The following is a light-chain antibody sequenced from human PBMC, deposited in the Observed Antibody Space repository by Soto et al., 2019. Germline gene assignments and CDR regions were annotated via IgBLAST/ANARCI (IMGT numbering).Light chain of an antibody. CDR2: EAS. V-gene: IGLV2-18*01. CDR3: SLYTSENTYV. CDR1: STDFVSYNR. Sequence: QSVPTQPPSVSGSPGQSVTISCTGTSTDFVSYNRVSWYQQPPGTAPKLIIYEASNRPSGVPDRFSGSKSGNTASLTISGLQAADEADYYCSLYTSENTYVFGTGTKVTVL. J-gene: IGLJ1*01.